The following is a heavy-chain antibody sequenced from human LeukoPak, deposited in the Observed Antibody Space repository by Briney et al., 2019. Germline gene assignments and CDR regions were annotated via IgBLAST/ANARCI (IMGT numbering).Heavy chain of an antibody. D-gene: IGHD3-22*01. CDR1: GDSISSYY. CDR3: AKGTDYYDSSGYSHGPFDI. Sequence: SVTLSLTCSVSGDSISSYYWTWIRQPAGKGLEWIGRFYPSGSTNYNPSLKSRVTMSADTSKNQFSLKLRSVTVADTAVYYCAKGTDYYDSSGYSHGPFDIWGQGTMVTVSS. V-gene: IGHV4-4*07. J-gene: IGHJ3*02. CDR2: FYPSGST.